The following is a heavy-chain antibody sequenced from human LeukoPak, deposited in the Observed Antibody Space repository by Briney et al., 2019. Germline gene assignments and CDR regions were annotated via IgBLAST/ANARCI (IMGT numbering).Heavy chain of an antibody. CDR3: ARGNYFFDY. D-gene: IGHD2/OR15-2a*01. CDR1: GYTVTSYG. V-gene: IGHV1-18*01. J-gene: IGHJ4*02. Sequence: ASVKASCKASGYTVTSYGISWVRHAPGPGLEWMRLISAYNGNTNYAQKLQGRVTMTTDTSTSTAYMDLRSPRSDDSAVYYCARGNYFFDYRGQGTLVTVSS. CDR2: ISAYNGNT.